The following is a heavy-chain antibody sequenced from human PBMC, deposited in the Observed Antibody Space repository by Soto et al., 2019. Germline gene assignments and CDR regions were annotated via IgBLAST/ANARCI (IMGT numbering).Heavy chain of an antibody. CDR2: IKGDGSST. CDR3: ARGKSGDYVFDY. D-gene: IGHD4-17*01. CDR1: GFTFTSYW. Sequence: EVQLVESGGGLVQPGGSLRLSCAASGFTFTSYWMHWVRQAPGKGLVWVSRIKGDGSSTSYADSVKGRFTISRDNAKNTLYLLVNSLRAEDSAVYYCARGKSGDYVFDYWGQGTLVTVSS. V-gene: IGHV3-74*01. J-gene: IGHJ4*02.